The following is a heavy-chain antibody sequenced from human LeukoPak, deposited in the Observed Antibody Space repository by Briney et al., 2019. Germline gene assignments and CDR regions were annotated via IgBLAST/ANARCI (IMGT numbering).Heavy chain of an antibody. CDR2: ISGSGGST. V-gene: IGHV3-23*01. CDR1: GFTFSSYA. D-gene: IGHD3-22*01. CDR3: AKRITMIVVVSRYNWFDP. J-gene: IGHJ5*02. Sequence: GGSLRLSCAAPGFTFSSYAMSWVRQAPGKGLEWVSAISGSGGSTYYADSVKGRFTISRDNSKNTLYLQMNSLRAEDTAVYYCAKRITMIVVVSRYNWFDPWGQGTLVTVSS.